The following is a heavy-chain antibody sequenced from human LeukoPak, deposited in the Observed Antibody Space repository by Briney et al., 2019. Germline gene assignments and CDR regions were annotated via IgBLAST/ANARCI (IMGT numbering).Heavy chain of an antibody. V-gene: IGHV3-23*01. J-gene: IGHJ3*02. D-gene: IGHD6-19*01. CDR2: ISGSGGST. CDR3: ARPRPQSSAWQGAFDI. Sequence: GGSLRLSCAASGFTFSSYAMSWVRQAPGKGLEWVSAISGSGGSTYYADSVKGRFTISRDNSKNTLYLQLNSLRTEDTAVYFCARPRPQSSAWQGAFDIWGQGTMVSVS. CDR1: GFTFSSYA.